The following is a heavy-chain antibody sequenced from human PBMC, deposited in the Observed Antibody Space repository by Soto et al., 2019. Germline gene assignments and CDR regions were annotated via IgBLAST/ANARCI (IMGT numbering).Heavy chain of an antibody. Sequence: GGSLRLSCAASGFTFSSYGMHWVRQAPGKGLEWVAVIWYDGSNKYYADSVEGRFTISRDNSKNTLYLQMNSLRAEDTAVYYCARGSYDSSGYYPKSRFDYWGQGTLVTVSS. J-gene: IGHJ4*02. CDR2: IWYDGSNK. D-gene: IGHD3-22*01. CDR3: ARGSYDSSGYYPKSRFDY. CDR1: GFTFSSYG. V-gene: IGHV3-33*01.